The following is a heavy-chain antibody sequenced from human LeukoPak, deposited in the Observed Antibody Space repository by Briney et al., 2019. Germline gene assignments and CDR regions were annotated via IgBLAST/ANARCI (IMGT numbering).Heavy chain of an antibody. CDR3: TTLGYHLDS. V-gene: IGHV3-48*03. CDR2: IAGSDSTI. D-gene: IGHD3-22*01. J-gene: IGHJ4*02. CDR1: GFDFGAYE. Sequence: PGGSLRLSCAASGFDFGAYEMNCVRQAPGKGLEWVAYIAGSDSTIYYADSVRGRFTISRDNAKKSLYLQMNSLRAEDTALYYCTTLGYHLDSWGQGTLVTVSS.